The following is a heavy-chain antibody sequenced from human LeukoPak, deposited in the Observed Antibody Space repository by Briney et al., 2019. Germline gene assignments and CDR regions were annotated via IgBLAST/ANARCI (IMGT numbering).Heavy chain of an antibody. Sequence: GESLKISCKGSGYSFATYWIGWVRQMPGKGLEWMGINYPGDSDTTYSPSFQGQVTMSADKSISTAYLQWSSLKASDTAMYYCARQNGDYFDYWGQGTLVTVSS. V-gene: IGHV5-51*01. D-gene: IGHD1-1*01. CDR2: NYPGDSDT. CDR3: ARQNGDYFDY. CDR1: GYSFATYW. J-gene: IGHJ4*02.